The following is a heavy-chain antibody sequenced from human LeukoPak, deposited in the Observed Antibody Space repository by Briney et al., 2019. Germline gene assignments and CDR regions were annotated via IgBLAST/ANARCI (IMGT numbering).Heavy chain of an antibody. J-gene: IGHJ4*02. CDR1: GYTFTGYY. CDR3: ARDPQAGYGDYFLDY. V-gene: IGHV1-2*04. CDR2: INPNSGGT. D-gene: IGHD4-17*01. Sequence: ASVKVSCKASGYTFTGYYMHWVRQAPGQGLEWMGWINPNSGGTNYAQKFQGWVTMTRDTSISTAYMELNSLRPEDTAVYYCARDPQAGYGDYFLDYWGQGTLVTVSS.